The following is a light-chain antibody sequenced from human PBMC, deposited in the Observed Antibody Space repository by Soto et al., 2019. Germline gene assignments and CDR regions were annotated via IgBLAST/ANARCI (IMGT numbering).Light chain of an antibody. CDR2: EVN. J-gene: IGLJ2*01. V-gene: IGLV2-8*01. CDR3: SSYGGSNIA. CDR1: SSGVGNYNY. Sequence: QSALTQPPSASGSPGQSVTISCTGTSSGVGNYNYVTWYQQHPGKAPKLLIFEVNKRPAGGPDRYSGSKSGNTASLTVSGLQPDEEADYYCSSYGGSNIAFGGGTKLTVL.